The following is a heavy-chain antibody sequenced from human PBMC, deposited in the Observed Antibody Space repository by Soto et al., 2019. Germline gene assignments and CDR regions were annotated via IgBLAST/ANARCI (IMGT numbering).Heavy chain of an antibody. J-gene: IGHJ6*02. V-gene: IGHV5-51*01. CDR2: IYPTNSDT. Sequence: PGESLKISCKGSGYSFASYWIGWVRQMPGKGLEWMGIIYPTNSDTRYSPSFQGQVTISADKSINTAYLQWSSLKASDTAIYYCAASIFYYGMDVWGQGTTVTVSS. CDR1: GYSFASYW. CDR3: AASIFYYGMDV.